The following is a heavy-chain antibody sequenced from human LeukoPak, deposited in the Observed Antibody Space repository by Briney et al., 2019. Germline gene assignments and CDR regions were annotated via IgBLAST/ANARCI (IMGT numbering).Heavy chain of an antibody. CDR1: GFIFDDYA. D-gene: IGHD5-18*01. J-gene: IGHJ6*02. CDR3: DKGYTWIQLWLKAYGKVV. V-gene: IGHV3-43*02. Sequence: PGGSLRLTRAASGFIFDDYAKHWGRQAPGKGLEWVSLISGDGGSTYYADSVKGRFTISRDNSKNSLYLQMNSLRTEDTALYYCDKGYTWIQLWLKAYGKVVWGQGTTVTVSS. CDR2: ISGDGGST.